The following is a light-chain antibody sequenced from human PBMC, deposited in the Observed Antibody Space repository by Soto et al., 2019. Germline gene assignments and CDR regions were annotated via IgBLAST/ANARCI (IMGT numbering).Light chain of an antibody. V-gene: IGKV3-20*01. CDR3: QKYSRSIT. CDR1: QSVSSSY. CDR2: GAS. Sequence: EIVLTQSPGTLSLSPEERATLSCRASQSVSSSYLAWYQQKPGQAPRLIIYGASSRATGIPDRFSGSGSMTDFPMTISILEIKDIAVNYCQKYSRSITFGGRNKRE. J-gene: IGKJ4*01.